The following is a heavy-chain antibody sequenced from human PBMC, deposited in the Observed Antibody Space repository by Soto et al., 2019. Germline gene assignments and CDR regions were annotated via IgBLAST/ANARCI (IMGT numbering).Heavy chain of an antibody. D-gene: IGHD7-27*01. CDR1: GYSFTSYG. CDR3: GGCLTDSYGMDV. Sequence: ASVKVSCKASGYSFTSYGIAWVRQVPGQGPEWMGWISPYYGRTNYAQNVKGRVVMTTDISTNTVYLELRSLRSDDTAIYYCGGCLTDSYGMDVWGQGTTVTVSS. J-gene: IGHJ6*02. CDR2: ISPYYGRT. V-gene: IGHV1-18*01.